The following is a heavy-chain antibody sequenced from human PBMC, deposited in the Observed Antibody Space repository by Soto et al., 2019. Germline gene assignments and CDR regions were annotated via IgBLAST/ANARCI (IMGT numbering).Heavy chain of an antibody. CDR1: GGSISSGGYY. CDR2: IYYSGST. Sequence: PSETLSLTCTVSGGSISSGGYYWSWIRQHPGKGLEWIGYIYYSGSTYYNPSLKSRVTISVDTSKNQFSLKLSSVTAADTAVYYCARDRAAADALDIWGQGTMFTVSS. CDR3: ARDRAAADALDI. J-gene: IGHJ3*02. V-gene: IGHV4-31*03. D-gene: IGHD6-25*01.